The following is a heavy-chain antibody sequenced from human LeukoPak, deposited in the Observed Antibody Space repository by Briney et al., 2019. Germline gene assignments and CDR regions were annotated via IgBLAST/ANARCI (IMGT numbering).Heavy chain of an antibody. CDR1: GFTFSSYA. D-gene: IGHD3-22*01. J-gene: IGHJ4*02. V-gene: IGHV3-23*01. CDR2: ISGSGGST. Sequence: PGGSLRLSCAASGFTFSSYAMSWVRQAPGKGLEWVSAISGSGGSTYYADSVKGRFTISRDNSKNTLYPQMNSLRAEDTAVYYCAKDYQWLFALDYWGQGTLVTVSS. CDR3: AKDYQWLFALDY.